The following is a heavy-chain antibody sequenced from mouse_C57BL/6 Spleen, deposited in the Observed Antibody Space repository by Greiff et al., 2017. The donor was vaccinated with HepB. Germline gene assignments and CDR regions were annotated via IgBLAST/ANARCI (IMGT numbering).Heavy chain of an antibody. Sequence: VQLQQSGAELVRPGASVKLSCTASGFNFKDDYMHWVKQRPEQGLEWIGWIDPENGDTEYASKFQGKATITADTSSNTSYLQLSSLTSEDTAVYYCTLYYGSSRWYFDVWGTGTTVTVSS. CDR2: IDPENGDT. D-gene: IGHD1-1*01. J-gene: IGHJ1*03. CDR3: TLYYGSSRWYFDV. V-gene: IGHV14-4*01. CDR1: GFNFKDDY.